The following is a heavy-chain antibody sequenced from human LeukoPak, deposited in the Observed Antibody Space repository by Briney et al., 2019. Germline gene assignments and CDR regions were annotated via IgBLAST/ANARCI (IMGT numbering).Heavy chain of an antibody. J-gene: IGHJ4*02. CDR2: IYYSGST. D-gene: IGHD3-10*01. CDR3: ARVGLTHYYGSGSYYKGRYFDY. Sequence: SETLSLTCTVSGGSISSYYWSWIRQPPGKGLEWIGYIYYSGSTNYNPSLKSRVTISVDTSKNQFSLKLSSVTAADTAVYYCARVGLTHYYGSGSYYKGRYFDYWGQGTLVTVSS. CDR1: GGSISSYY. V-gene: IGHV4-59*01.